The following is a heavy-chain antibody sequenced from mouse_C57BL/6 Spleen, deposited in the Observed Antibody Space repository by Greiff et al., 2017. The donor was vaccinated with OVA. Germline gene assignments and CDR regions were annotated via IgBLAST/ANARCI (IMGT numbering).Heavy chain of an antibody. J-gene: IGHJ1*03. CDR3: ARRWLLQDWYFDV. V-gene: IGHV1-81*01. CDR2: IYPRSGHT. CDR1: GYTFTSYG. D-gene: IGHD2-3*01. Sequence: QVHVKQSGAELARPGASVKLSCKASGYTFTSYGISWVKQRTGQGLEWIGEIYPRSGHTYYNEKLKGKATLTADKSSSTAYMELRSLTSEDSAVYFCARRWLLQDWYFDVWGTGTTVTVSS.